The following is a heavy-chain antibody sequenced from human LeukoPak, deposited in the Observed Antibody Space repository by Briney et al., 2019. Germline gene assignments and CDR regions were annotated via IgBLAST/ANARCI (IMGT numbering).Heavy chain of an antibody. CDR3: AGGYWATGWFDP. V-gene: IGHV4-39*07. CDR2: IYYSGST. CDR1: GGSISSSSYY. D-gene: IGHD3-10*01. J-gene: IGHJ5*02. Sequence: SETLSLTCTVSGGSISSSSYYWGWIRQPPGKGLEWIGSIYYSGSTYYNPSLKSRVTISVDTSKNQFSLKLSSVTAADTAVYYCAGGYWATGWFDPWGQGTLVTVSS.